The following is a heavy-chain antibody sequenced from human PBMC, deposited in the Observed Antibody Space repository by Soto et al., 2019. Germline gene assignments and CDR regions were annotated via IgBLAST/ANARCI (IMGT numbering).Heavy chain of an antibody. CDR3: TTDVGARISYFDY. D-gene: IGHD1-26*01. V-gene: IGHV3-15*01. J-gene: IGHJ4*02. CDR1: GFTFSNAW. CDR2: IKSXTDGGTT. Sequence: GGSLRLXXXXSGFTFSNAWMSWVRQAPGXXLEXXGRIKSXTDGGTTDYAAPVKGRFTISRDDSKNTLYLQMNSLKTEDTAVYYCTTDVGARISYFDYWGQGTLVTVSS.